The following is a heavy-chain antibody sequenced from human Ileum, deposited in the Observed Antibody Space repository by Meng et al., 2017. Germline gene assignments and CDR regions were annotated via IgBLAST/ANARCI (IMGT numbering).Heavy chain of an antibody. J-gene: IGHJ4*02. CDR2: IYHSGQT. D-gene: IGHD3-22*01. V-gene: IGHV4-4*03. CDR3: ATSGDNSGFYLGY. CDR1: GASINTYDR. Sequence: QVEVPEAGPGLVKAPGALSLTRAVSGASINTYDRCTWGRHPPARGLEWCGEIYHSGQTNYNPAPASRVTMSVDKYKKQIFLNLSSVLAADTAVDYCATSGDNSGFYLGYWGQGILVTVSS.